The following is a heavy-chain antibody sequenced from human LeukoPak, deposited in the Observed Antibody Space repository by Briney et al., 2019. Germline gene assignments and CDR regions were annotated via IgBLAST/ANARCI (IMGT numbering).Heavy chain of an antibody. D-gene: IGHD1-26*01. CDR1: GFSFSTYN. V-gene: IGHV3-21*01. Sequence: GGSLRLSCATSGFSFSTYNMNWVRQAPGKGLEWVSSINSRSNYKYYADSVKGRVTISRDNAKNSLFLQMNSLRPEDTAVYYCAREDGIVGAASAFDIWGQGTMVTVSS. CDR3: AREDGIVGAASAFDI. J-gene: IGHJ3*02. CDR2: INSRSNYK.